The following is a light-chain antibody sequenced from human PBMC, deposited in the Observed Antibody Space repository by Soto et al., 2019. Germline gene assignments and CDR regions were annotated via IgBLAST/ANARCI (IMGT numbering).Light chain of an antibody. Sequence: QPALAQPASVSGSPGQSITISCTGTSSDVGGYNYVSWYQQHPGEAPKLLIYEVSDRPSGVSNRFSGSKSGNTASLTISGLQAEDEADYYCCSYTSTTTYVLGTATKVTV. V-gene: IGLV2-14*01. J-gene: IGLJ1*01. CDR1: SSDVGGYNY. CDR2: EVS. CDR3: CSYTSTTTYV.